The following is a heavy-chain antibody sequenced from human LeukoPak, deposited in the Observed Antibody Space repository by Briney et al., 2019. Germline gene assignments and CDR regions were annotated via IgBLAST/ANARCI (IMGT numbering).Heavy chain of an antibody. CDR2: INPNSGGT. V-gene: IGHV1-2*02. D-gene: IGHD5-12*01. Sequence: ASVKVSCKASGYTFTGYYMHWVRQAPGQGLEWMGWINPNSGGTNYAQKFQGRVTMTRDTSISTAYMELSSLRSEDTAVYYCARKRGYSGYDYGYWGQGTLVTVSS. CDR1: GYTFTGYY. J-gene: IGHJ4*02. CDR3: ARKRGYSGYDYGY.